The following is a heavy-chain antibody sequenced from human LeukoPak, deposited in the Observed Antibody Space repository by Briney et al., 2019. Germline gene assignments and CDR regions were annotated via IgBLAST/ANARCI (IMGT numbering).Heavy chain of an antibody. CDR1: GFTFSSYG. V-gene: IGHV3-33*01. CDR2: IWYDGSNK. CDR3: ARDARPNSSGYYLPVDY. Sequence: GGSLRLSCAASGFTFSSYGMHWVRQAPGKGLEWVAVIWYDGSNKYYADSVKGRFTISRDNSKNTLYLQMNSLRSEDTAVYYCARDARPNSSGYYLPVDYWGQGTLVTVSS. J-gene: IGHJ4*02. D-gene: IGHD3-22*01.